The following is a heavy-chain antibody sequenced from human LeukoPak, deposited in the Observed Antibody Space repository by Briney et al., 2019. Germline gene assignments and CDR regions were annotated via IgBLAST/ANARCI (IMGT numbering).Heavy chain of an antibody. CDR1: GGSISSSSYY. D-gene: IGHD3-16*01. CDR3: ARDWGLSSGFDY. Sequence: SETLSLTCTVSGGSISSSSYYWGWIRQPPGKGLEWIGSIYYSGSTYYNPSLKSRVTISVDTSKNQFSLTLSSVTAADTAVYYCARDWGLSSGFDYWGQGTLVTVSS. V-gene: IGHV4-39*07. CDR2: IYYSGST. J-gene: IGHJ4*02.